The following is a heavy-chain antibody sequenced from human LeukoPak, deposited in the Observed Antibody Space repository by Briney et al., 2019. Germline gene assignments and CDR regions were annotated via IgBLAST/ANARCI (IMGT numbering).Heavy chain of an antibody. CDR3: ASTGLQTYVDTAMLPPGY. D-gene: IGHD5-18*01. CDR1: GFTVSSNY. Sequence: PGGFLRLSCAASGFTVSSNYMSWVRQAPGKGLEWVSVIYSGGSTYYADSVKGRFTVSRDNSKNTLYLQMNSLRAEDTAVYYCASTGLQTYVDTAMLPPGYWGQGTLVTVSS. V-gene: IGHV3-53*01. CDR2: IYSGGST. J-gene: IGHJ4*02.